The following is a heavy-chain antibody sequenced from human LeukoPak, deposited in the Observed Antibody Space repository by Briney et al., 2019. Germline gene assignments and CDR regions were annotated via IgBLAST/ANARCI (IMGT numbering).Heavy chain of an antibody. D-gene: IGHD2-2*01. CDR1: GYTFTGYY. J-gene: IGHJ3*02. V-gene: IGHV1-2*04. CDR3: ARVDCSSTSCYRLNAFDAFDI. CDR2: INPNSGGT. Sequence: ASVKVSCKASGYTFTGYYLHWVRQAPGQGLEWMGWINPNSGGTNYAQKFQGWVTMTRDTSISTAYMELSRLRSDDTAVYYCARVDCSSTSCYRLNAFDAFDIWGQGTMVTVSS.